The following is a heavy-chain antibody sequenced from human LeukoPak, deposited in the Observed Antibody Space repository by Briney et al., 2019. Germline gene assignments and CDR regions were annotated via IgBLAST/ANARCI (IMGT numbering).Heavy chain of an antibody. V-gene: IGHV4-59*01. D-gene: IGHD4-23*01. CDR3: ARDYGGKIDY. CDR2: IYYRGTT. CDR1: GGSISSYY. Sequence: PSETLSLTCTVSGGSISSYYWSWIRQPPGKGLEWIGYIYYRGTTNYNPSLKSRVTISVDTSKNQFSLKLSSVTAADTAVYYCARDYGGKIDYWGQGTLVTVSS. J-gene: IGHJ4*02.